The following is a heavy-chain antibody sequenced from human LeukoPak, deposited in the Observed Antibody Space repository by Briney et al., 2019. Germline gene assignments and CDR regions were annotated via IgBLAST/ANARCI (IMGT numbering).Heavy chain of an antibody. CDR3: ATITFGGVIASTDAFDI. CDR2: ISAYNGNT. Sequence: GASVKVSCKASGYTFTSYGISWVRQAPGQGLEWMGWISAYNGNTNYAQKLQGRVTMTTDTSTSTAYMALRSLRSDDTAVYYCATITFGGVIASTDAFDIWGQGTMVTVSS. CDR1: GYTFTSYG. J-gene: IGHJ3*02. D-gene: IGHD3-16*02. V-gene: IGHV1-18*01.